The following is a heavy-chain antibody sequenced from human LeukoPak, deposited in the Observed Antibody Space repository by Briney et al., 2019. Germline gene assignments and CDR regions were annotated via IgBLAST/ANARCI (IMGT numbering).Heavy chain of an antibody. Sequence: GGSLRLSCAASGFTFSTYGMSWVRQAPGKGLEWVSAINGRGGRTYYADSVKGRFTISRDNAKNSLYLQMNSLRAEDTAVYYCARADDILTGYAFDIWGQGTMVTISS. CDR2: INGRGGRT. J-gene: IGHJ3*02. CDR1: GFTFSTYG. CDR3: ARADDILTGYAFDI. V-gene: IGHV3-23*01. D-gene: IGHD3-9*01.